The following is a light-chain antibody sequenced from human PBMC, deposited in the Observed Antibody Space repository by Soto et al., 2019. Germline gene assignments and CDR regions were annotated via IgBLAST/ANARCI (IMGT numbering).Light chain of an antibody. CDR1: QSVSGNS. CDR3: RQYGSSPQT. CDR2: GAS. Sequence: EIVLTQSPGTLSLSPGERVTLSCRASQSVSGNSLACYQQKPGQAPRLLIYGASNRATDIPDRFSGSGSATDFTLAISRLEPEDFAVYYCRQYGSSPQTFGPGTKVDL. V-gene: IGKV3-20*01. J-gene: IGKJ3*01.